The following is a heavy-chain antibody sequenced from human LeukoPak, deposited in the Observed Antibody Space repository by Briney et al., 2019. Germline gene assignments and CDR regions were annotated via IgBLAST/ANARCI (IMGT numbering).Heavy chain of an antibody. CDR3: ARSKTIFGVVMPGDPFSGSRD. CDR2: ISAYSGNT. V-gene: IGHV1-18*01. Sequence: GASVKVSCKASGYTFTSYGISWVRQAPGQGLEWMGWISAYSGNTNYAQKLQGRVTMTTDTSTSTAYMELRSLRSDDTAVYYCARSKTIFGVVMPGDPFSGSRDWGQGTLVTVSS. D-gene: IGHD3-3*01. CDR1: GYTFTSYG. J-gene: IGHJ4*02.